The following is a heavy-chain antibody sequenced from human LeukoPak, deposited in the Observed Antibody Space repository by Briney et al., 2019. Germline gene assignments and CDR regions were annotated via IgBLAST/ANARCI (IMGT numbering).Heavy chain of an antibody. Sequence: PGRSLRLSCAASGFTFSNYGMHWVRQASGKGLEWVALISYDGSNKYYADSVKGRFTISRDNSKNTLYLQMISLRAEDTAVYYCANYGSVSYFAYWGQGTLVTVSS. D-gene: IGHD3-10*01. CDR2: ISYDGSNK. V-gene: IGHV3-30*18. J-gene: IGHJ4*02. CDR1: GFTFSNYG. CDR3: ANYGSVSYFAY.